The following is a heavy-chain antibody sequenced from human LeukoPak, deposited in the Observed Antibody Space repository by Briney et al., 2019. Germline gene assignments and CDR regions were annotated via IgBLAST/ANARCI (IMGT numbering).Heavy chain of an antibody. CDR1: GFTFSGYS. CDR3: ARAMDTAMGPYFDY. V-gene: IGHV3-30*04. J-gene: IGHJ4*02. CDR2: TSSDGDIK. D-gene: IGHD5-18*01. Sequence: PGRSLRFSCAASGFTFSGYSMHWVRQAPGKGLNWVALTSSDGDIKYYADSVKGRFIISRGNSKNTLYLQMNSLAPEDTAVYYCARAMDTAMGPYFDYWGQGTLVTVSS.